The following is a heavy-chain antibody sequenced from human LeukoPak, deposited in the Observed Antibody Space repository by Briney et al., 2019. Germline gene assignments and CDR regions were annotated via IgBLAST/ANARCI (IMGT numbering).Heavy chain of an antibody. J-gene: IGHJ4*02. D-gene: IGHD1/OR15-1a*01. CDR1: GFSLYSSGVG. Sequence: SGPTLLNPTQTLTLTCTFSGFSLYSSGVGMGWIRQPPGKALEWLAVIYWDDDKRYNPSLRSRLTMSKDASKSQVFLEMRNMDPVDAATYYCAHRRPGHLTGWDNSYFDNWGPGTLVTVSS. CDR2: IYWDDDK. CDR3: AHRRPGHLTGWDNSYFDN. V-gene: IGHV2-5*02.